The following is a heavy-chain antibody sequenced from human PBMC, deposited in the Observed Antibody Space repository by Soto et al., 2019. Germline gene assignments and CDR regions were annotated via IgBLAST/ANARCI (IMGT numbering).Heavy chain of an antibody. V-gene: IGHV4-4*02. D-gene: IGHD4-17*01. CDR2: VYHSGSA. CDR1: GDSITSNYL. Sequence: QVQLQESGPGLVKSSGTLSLTCAVSGDSITSNYLWSWVRQPPGQGLEWIGEVYHSGSANYNPSHKVRVIISVDRSKHHFSLGLGSVTAAETAVYYCAGGSTTVVTPNWFDPWGQGTLVTVSS. CDR3: AGGSTTVVTPNWFDP. J-gene: IGHJ5*02.